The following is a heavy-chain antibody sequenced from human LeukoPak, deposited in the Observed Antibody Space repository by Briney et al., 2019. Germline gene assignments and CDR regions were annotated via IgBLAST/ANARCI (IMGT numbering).Heavy chain of an antibody. J-gene: IGHJ6*03. CDR3: ARVGEYGSSKPSPQREGYYYYYMDV. Sequence: PGGSLRLSCAASGFTFSSYGMHWVRQAPGKGLEWVAFIRYDGSNKYYADSVKGRFTISRDNSKNTLYLQMNSLRAEDTAVYYCARVGEYGSSKPSPQREGYYYYYMDVWGKGTTVTVSS. V-gene: IGHV3-30*02. D-gene: IGHD6-13*01. CDR1: GFTFSSYG. CDR2: IRYDGSNK.